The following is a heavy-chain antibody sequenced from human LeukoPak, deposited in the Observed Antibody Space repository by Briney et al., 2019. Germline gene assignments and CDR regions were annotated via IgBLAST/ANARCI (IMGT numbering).Heavy chain of an antibody. CDR2: IYSGGST. CDR3: AKDLWDYVFSYDFDY. D-gene: IGHD4-17*01. Sequence: GGSLRLSCAASGFTVSSNYMSWVRQAPGKGLEWVSVIYSGGSTYYADSVKGRFTISRDNSKNTLYLQMNSLRAEDTAVYYCAKDLWDYVFSYDFDYWGQGTLVTVSS. CDR1: GFTVSSNY. V-gene: IGHV3-53*05. J-gene: IGHJ4*02.